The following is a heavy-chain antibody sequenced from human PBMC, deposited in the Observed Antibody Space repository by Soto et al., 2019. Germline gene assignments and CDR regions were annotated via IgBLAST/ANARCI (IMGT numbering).Heavy chain of an antibody. V-gene: IGHV3-74*01. J-gene: IGHJ6*02. CDR2: ISSDGTTT. CDR3: VRDGRNYYGMDV. CDR1: GFTLNNYW. Sequence: PGGSLRLSCEASGFTLNNYWMQWVRQAPGKGLVWVSFISSDGTTTYYADSVKGRSTVSRDNAKNTLSLQMNSLRAEDTAVYYCVRDGRNYYGMDVWGQGTTVTVSS.